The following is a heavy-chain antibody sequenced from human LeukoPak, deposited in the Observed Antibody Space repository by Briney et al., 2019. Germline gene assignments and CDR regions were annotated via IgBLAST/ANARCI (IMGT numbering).Heavy chain of an antibody. CDR1: GYRFSDSY. J-gene: IGHJ5*02. CDR2: INPSSGDT. CDR3: VTAYDQ. Sequence: ASVKVSCKASGYRFSDSYIDWVRQAPGHGFEWMGWINPSSGDTKYARMFQGRVTMTRGAAISTAYMELSGLTSADTAIYFCVTAYDQWGQGTLVTVSS. V-gene: IGHV1-2*02.